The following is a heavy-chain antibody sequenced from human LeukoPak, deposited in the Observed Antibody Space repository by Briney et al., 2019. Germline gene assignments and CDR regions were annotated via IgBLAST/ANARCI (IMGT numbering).Heavy chain of an antibody. D-gene: IGHD3-9*01. CDR1: GFSFTYYA. V-gene: IGHV3-23*01. Sequence: GGSLRLSCAASGFSFTYYAMNWVRQAPGKGLEWVSAISGSDGSTYYADSVKGRFTISRDNSKNTLYLQMNSLRAEDTAVYYCARDRDILTGYYERGPYFDYWGQGTLVTDSS. CDR2: ISGSDGST. CDR3: ARDRDILTGYYERGPYFDY. J-gene: IGHJ4*02.